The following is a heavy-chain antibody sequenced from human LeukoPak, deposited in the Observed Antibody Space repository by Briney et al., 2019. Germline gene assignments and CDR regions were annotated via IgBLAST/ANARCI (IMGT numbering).Heavy chain of an antibody. J-gene: IGHJ4*02. V-gene: IGHV4-61*05. CDR3: ARVTGYMIEDYFDY. CDR1: GGSISSSSYY. CDR2: IYYSAST. D-gene: IGHD3-22*01. Sequence: SETLSLTCTVSGGSISSSSYYWGWIRQPPGKGLEWIGYIYYSASTNYNSSLKSRVTISVHTSNNQFSLRLSSVTAADTAVYYCARVTGYMIEDYFDYWGQGILVTVSS.